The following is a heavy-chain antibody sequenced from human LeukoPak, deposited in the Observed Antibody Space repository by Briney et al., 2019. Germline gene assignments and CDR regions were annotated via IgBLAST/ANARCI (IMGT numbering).Heavy chain of an antibody. D-gene: IGHD2-15*01. CDR3: AREAGYCGGGNCYSDFGS. CDR2: IKKTGSET. J-gene: IGHJ4*02. CDR1: GFTFSHFW. V-gene: IGHV3-7*01. Sequence: GGSLRLSCAASGFTFSHFWMSWVRQAPGKGLEWVAYIKKTGSETYYVDSLKGRFTITTDNNRNSMFLQMCSLRAEETALYFCAREAGYCGGGNCYSDFGSWGQGTLVTVSS.